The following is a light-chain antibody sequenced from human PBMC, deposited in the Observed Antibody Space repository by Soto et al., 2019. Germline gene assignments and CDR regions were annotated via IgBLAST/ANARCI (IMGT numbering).Light chain of an antibody. V-gene: IGKV1-5*01. CDR2: DAS. CDR3: QQSYNTPRT. CDR1: QSISSW. J-gene: IGKJ5*01. Sequence: DIQMTQSPSTLSASVGDRVTITCRASQSISSWLAWYQQKPGKAPKLLIYDASSLESGVPSRFSGSGSGTEFTLTINSLQAEDFATYYCQQSYNTPRTFGQGTRLEIK.